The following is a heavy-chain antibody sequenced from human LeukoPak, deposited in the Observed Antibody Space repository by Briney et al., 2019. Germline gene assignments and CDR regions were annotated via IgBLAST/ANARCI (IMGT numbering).Heavy chain of an antibody. CDR2: INHSGST. CDR1: GGSFSGYY. CDR3: ARGRYYGSGSYSVYYYYYGMDV. V-gene: IGHV4-34*01. D-gene: IGHD3-10*01. J-gene: IGHJ6*02. Sequence: MTSETLSLTCAVYGGSFSGYYWSRIRQPPGKGLEWIGEINHSGSTNYNPSLKSRVTISVDTSKNQFSLKLSSVTAADTAVYYCARGRYYGSGSYSVYYYYYGMDVWGQGTTVTVSS.